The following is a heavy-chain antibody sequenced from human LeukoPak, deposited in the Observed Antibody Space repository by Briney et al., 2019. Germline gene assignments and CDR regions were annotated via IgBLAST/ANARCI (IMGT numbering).Heavy chain of an antibody. V-gene: IGHV4-59*08. CDR3: ARHAPGGSYGAFDI. CDR2: IYYSGST. J-gene: IGHJ3*02. D-gene: IGHD1-26*01. CDR1: GGSISSYY. Sequence: SETLSLTCTVSGGSISSYYWSWIRQPPGKGLEWIGYIYYSGSTNYNPSLKSRVTISVDTSKNQFSLKLSSVTAADTAVYYCARHAPGGSYGAFDIWGQGTMVTVSS.